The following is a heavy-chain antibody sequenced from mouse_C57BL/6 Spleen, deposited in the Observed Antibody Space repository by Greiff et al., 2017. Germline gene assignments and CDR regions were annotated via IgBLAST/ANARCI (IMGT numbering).Heavy chain of an antibody. CDR1: GYTFTDYY. CDR3: ARSCDFNGSRRGYYCDG. V-gene: IGHV1-19*01. J-gene: IGHJ2*01. Sequence: VQLQQSGPVLVKPGASVKMSCKASGYTFTDYYMNWVKQSHGKSLEWIGVINPYNGGTTYNQKFKGKATLTVDKSTSTAYMELNSLTSEDSAVYYCARSCDFNGSRRGYYCDGWGQGTTLTVSS. D-gene: IGHD1-1*01. CDR2: INPYNGGT.